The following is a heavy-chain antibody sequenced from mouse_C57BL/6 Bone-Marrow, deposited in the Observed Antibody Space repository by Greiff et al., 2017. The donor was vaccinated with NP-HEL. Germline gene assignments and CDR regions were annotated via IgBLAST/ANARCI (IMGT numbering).Heavy chain of an antibody. CDR3: AREGFPYMYFDV. CDR1: GYAFSSSW. J-gene: IGHJ1*03. V-gene: IGHV1-82*01. CDR2: IYPGDGDT. D-gene: IGHD2-10*01. Sequence: QVQLQQSGPELVKPGASVKISCKASGYAFSSSWMNWVKQRPGKGLEWIGRIYPGDGDTNYNGKFKGKATLTADKSSSTAYMQLSSLTSEDSAVYFCAREGFPYMYFDVWGTGTTVTVSS.